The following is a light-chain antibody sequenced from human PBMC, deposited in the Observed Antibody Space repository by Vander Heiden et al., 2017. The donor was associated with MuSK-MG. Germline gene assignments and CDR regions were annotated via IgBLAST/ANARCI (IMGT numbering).Light chain of an antibody. J-gene: IGLJ1*01. CDR3: AAGDDSLSGHV. CDR1: SSNIGSNY. CDR2: RNN. V-gene: IGLV1-47*01. Sequence: QSVLTQPPSASGTPGQRVNISCSGSSSNIGSNYVYWYQQLPGTAPKLLIYRNNRRPSGVPDRFSGSKSGTSASLASSGLRSEDEADYYCAAGDDSLSGHVFGTGTKVTVL.